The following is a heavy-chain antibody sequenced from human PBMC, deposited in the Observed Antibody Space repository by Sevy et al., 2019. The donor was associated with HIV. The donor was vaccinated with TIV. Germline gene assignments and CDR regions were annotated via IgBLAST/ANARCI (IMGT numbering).Heavy chain of an antibody. CDR3: ARGLPPSATTVPHFDC. J-gene: IGHJ4*02. CDR2: SSNSGTTI. CDR1: GFTFTSYE. D-gene: IGHD4-17*01. Sequence: GGSLRLSCAASGFTFTSYEMNWVRQAPGKGLEWLSYSSNSGTTIYYSDSVKGRFTISRDNARNSLYLQMSSLRAEDTAVYYCARGLPPSATTVPHFDCWGQGTLVTVSS. V-gene: IGHV3-48*03.